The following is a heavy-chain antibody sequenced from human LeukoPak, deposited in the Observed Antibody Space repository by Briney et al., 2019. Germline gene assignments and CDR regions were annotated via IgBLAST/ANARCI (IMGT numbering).Heavy chain of an antibody. Sequence: SETLSLTCTVSGGSISSGSYYWSWIRQPAGKGLEWIGRIYTSGSTNYNPSLKSRVTISVDRSINQFSLRLSSVTPAETCVHYCARGANYYGSGSYSLYYYYMDVWGKGTTVTVSS. D-gene: IGHD3-10*01. V-gene: IGHV4-61*02. CDR2: IYTSGST. J-gene: IGHJ6*03. CDR1: GGSISSGSYY. CDR3: ARGANYYGSGSYSLYYYYMDV.